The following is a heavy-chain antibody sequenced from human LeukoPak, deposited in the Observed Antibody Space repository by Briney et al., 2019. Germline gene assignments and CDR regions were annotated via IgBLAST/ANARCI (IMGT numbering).Heavy chain of an antibody. CDR1: GCSISSSTW. Sequence: SETLSLTCAVSGCSISSSTWWTWVRQPPGKGLEWIGEVFYSGSTNSNPSLKSRLTMSVDESKHEFSLKLSPVTAADTAVYYHSSFRWLLDFDYWGQGTLVTVSS. CDR2: VFYSGST. D-gene: IGHD3-22*01. J-gene: IGHJ4*02. CDR3: SSFRWLLDFDY. V-gene: IGHV4-4*02.